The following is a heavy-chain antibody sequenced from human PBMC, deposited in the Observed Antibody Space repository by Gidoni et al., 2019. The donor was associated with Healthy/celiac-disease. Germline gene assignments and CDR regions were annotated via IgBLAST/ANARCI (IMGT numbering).Heavy chain of an antibody. J-gene: IGHJ6*02. Sequence: QVQLVQSGAEVKKPGASVKVSCKASGYTFTSYGISCVRQAPGQGLEWMGWISAYNGNTNYAQKLQGRGTMTTDTSTSTAYMELRSLRSDDTAVYYCASPYCSSTSCYPYYYYGMDVWGQGTTVTVSS. CDR1: GYTFTSYG. D-gene: IGHD2-2*01. V-gene: IGHV1-18*01. CDR3: ASPYCSSTSCYPYYYYGMDV. CDR2: ISAYNGNT.